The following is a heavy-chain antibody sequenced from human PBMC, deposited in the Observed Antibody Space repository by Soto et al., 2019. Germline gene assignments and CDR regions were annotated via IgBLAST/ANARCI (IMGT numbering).Heavy chain of an antibody. CDR2: IYPGDSDT. D-gene: IGHD3-3*01. V-gene: IGHV5-51*01. Sequence: GQSLKISCKGFGYSFTSYCIGWVRQMPGKGLEWMGIIYPGDSDTRYSPSFQGQVTISADKSISTAYLQWSSLKASDTAMYYCARQGRGPDFWSGYSTGWFDPWGQGTLVTVSS. CDR3: ARQGRGPDFWSGYSTGWFDP. CDR1: GYSFTSYC. J-gene: IGHJ5*02.